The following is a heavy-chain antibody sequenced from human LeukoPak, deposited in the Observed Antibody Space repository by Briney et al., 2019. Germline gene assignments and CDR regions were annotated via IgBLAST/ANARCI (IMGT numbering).Heavy chain of an antibody. Sequence: PGGSLRLSCAASGFTFSSYGMLWARHAPGKGREWVAFIWYDGRNKYYAQSVKGRFTISRDNSKHTLYLPMNSLRGQHRAVYYCARDNTAAAGTGDGMDVSGQGTTVTVSS. CDR2: IWYDGRNK. CDR1: GFTFSSYG. CDR3: ARDNTAAAGTGDGMDV. D-gene: IGHD6-13*01. J-gene: IGHJ6*02. V-gene: IGHV3-33*01.